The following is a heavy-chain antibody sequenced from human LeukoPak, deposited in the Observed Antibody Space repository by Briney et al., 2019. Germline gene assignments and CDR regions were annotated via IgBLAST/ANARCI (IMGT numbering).Heavy chain of an antibody. CDR3: ARGLLVEAGNFDY. CDR1: GFTFSSYN. J-gene: IGHJ4*02. CDR2: ISSSSSYI. V-gene: IGHV3-21*06. D-gene: IGHD1-26*01. Sequence: PGGSLRLSCAASGFTFSSYNINWVRQAPGKGLEWVSSISSSSSYIYYADSVKGRFTISRDNAKNSLYLQMNSLRAEDTAVYYCARGLLVEAGNFDYWGQGTLVTVSS.